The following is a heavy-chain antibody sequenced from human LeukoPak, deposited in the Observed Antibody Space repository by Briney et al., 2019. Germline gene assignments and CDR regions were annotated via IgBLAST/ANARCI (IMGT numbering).Heavy chain of an antibody. J-gene: IGHJ4*02. Sequence: PSQTLSLTCTVSGGSISSGGYYWSWIRQHPGKGLEWIGYIYYSGSTYYNPSLKSRVTISVDTSKNQFSLKLSSVTAADTAVYYCARGFNWNDVLLGNGYSYYFDYWGQGTLVTVSS. CDR1: GGSISSGGYY. CDR3: ARGFNWNDVLLGNGYSYYFDY. D-gene: IGHD1-1*01. CDR2: IYYSGST. V-gene: IGHV4-31*03.